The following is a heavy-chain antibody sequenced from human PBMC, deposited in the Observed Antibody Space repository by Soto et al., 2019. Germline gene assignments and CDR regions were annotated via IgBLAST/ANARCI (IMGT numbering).Heavy chain of an antibody. CDR2: IYYSGST. V-gene: IGHV4-31*03. D-gene: IGHD3-22*01. CDR1: GGSISSGGYY. J-gene: IGHJ5*02. Sequence: PSETLSLTCTVSGGSISSGGYYWSWIRQHPGKGLEWIGYIYYSGSTYYNPSLKSRVTISVDTSKNQFSLKLSSVTAADTAVYYCARAKDYDSSGYYSWFDPWGQGTLVTVSS. CDR3: ARAKDYDSSGYYSWFDP.